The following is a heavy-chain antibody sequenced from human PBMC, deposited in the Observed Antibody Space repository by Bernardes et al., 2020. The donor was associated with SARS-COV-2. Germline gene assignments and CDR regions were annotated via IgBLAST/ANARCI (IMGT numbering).Heavy chain of an antibody. J-gene: IGHJ4*02. Sequence: GSLRLSCAASGFTFSNYAMSWVRQAPGKGLEWVSVVSGSGGSTYYADSVKGRFTISRDNSKNMLYLQINSLRAEDTAIYYCAKREYYDFWSGPIDYWGQGTLVTVSS. V-gene: IGHV3-23*01. CDR1: GFTFSNYA. CDR3: AKREYYDFWSGPIDY. D-gene: IGHD3-3*01. CDR2: VSGSGGST.